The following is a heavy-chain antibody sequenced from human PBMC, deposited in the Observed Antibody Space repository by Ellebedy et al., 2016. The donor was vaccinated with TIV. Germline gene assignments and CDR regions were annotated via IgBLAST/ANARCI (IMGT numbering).Heavy chain of an antibody. CDR3: ARIVGATGAFDI. Sequence: SETLSLTCTVSGGSISSSSYFWGWIRQPPGKGLEWIGSIYYSGSTYYNPSLKSRVTISVDTSKNQFSLKLSSVTAADTAVYYCARIVGATGAFDIWGQGTMVTVSS. J-gene: IGHJ3*02. CDR1: GGSISSSSYF. D-gene: IGHD1-26*01. V-gene: IGHV4-39*07. CDR2: IYYSGST.